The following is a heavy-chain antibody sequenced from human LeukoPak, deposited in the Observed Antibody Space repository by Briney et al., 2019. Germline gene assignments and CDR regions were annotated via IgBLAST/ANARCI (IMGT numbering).Heavy chain of an antibody. CDR1: GFTFSSYA. CDR2: ISGSGGST. CDR3: ARDRAIFGVVNEFDY. Sequence: PGGSLRLSCAASGFTFSSYAMSWVRQAPGKGLEWVSAISGSGGSTYYADSVKGRFTISRGNSKNTLYLQMNSLRAEDTAVYYCARDRAIFGVVNEFDYWGQGTLVTVSS. V-gene: IGHV3-23*01. D-gene: IGHD3-3*01. J-gene: IGHJ4*02.